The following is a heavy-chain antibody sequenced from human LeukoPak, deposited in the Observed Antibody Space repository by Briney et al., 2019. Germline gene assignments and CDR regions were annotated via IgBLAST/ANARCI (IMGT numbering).Heavy chain of an antibody. CDR1: GASINNYY. J-gene: IGHJ5*02. Sequence: PSETLSLTCTVSGASINNYYWSWIRQPPGKGLEWIAYVFPSESATYNPSLKSRVTMSVDSSKNQFSLTLTSVTAADTAVYYCAREHYDFNAWGQGTLVTVLS. V-gene: IGHV4-4*08. CDR3: AREHYDFNA. CDR2: VFPSESA. D-gene: IGHD3-3*01.